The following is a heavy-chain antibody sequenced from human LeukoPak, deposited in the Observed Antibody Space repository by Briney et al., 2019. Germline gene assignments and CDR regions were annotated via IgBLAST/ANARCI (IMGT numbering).Heavy chain of an antibody. CDR1: GFPFSTYA. Sequence: GGSLRLSCAASGFPFSTYAMSWVRQAPGKGLVWVSRINSDGSSTSYADSVKGRFTISRDNAKNTLYLQMNSLRAEDTAVYYCASSTYGGNFFDYWGQGTLVTVSS. J-gene: IGHJ4*02. D-gene: IGHD4-23*01. CDR2: INSDGSST. CDR3: ASSTYGGNFFDY. V-gene: IGHV3-74*01.